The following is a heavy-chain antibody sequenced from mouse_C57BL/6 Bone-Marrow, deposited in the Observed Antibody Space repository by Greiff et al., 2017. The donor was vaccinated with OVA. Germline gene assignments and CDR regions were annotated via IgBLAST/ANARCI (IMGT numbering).Heavy chain of an antibody. CDR1: GYTFTSYW. V-gene: IGHV1-64*01. J-gene: IGHJ3*01. Sequence: VQLQQPGAELVKPGASVKLSCKASGYTFTSYWMHWVKQRPGQGLEWIGMIHPTSGSTNYNEKFKSKATLTVDKSSSTAYMQLSSLTSEDSAVYYCASYYGSSFTSFAYWGRGTLVTVSA. CDR2: IHPTSGST. D-gene: IGHD1-1*01. CDR3: ASYYGSSFTSFAY.